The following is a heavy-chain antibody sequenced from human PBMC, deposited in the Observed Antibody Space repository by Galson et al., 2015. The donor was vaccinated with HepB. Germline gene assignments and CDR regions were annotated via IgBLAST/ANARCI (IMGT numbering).Heavy chain of an antibody. CDR2: INPSGGST. J-gene: IGHJ1*01. CDR3: ARDYCSSTSCPGPEYFQH. D-gene: IGHD2-2*01. V-gene: IGHV1-46*01. Sequence: SVKVSCKASGYTFTSYYMHWVRQAPGQGLEWMGIINPSGGSTSYAQKFQGRVTMTRDTSTSTVYMELSSLRSEDTAVYYCARDYCSSTSCPGPEYFQHWGQGTLVTVSS. CDR1: GYTFTSYY.